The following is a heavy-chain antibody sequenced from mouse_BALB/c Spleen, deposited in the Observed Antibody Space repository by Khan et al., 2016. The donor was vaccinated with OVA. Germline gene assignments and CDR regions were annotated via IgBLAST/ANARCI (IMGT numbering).Heavy chain of an antibody. Sequence: EVELVESGGDLVKPGGSLKLSCAASGFTFSSYSMSWVRQTPDKRLGWVASISSGGDYTYYPDSVKGRFTISRDNAKNTLYLQMSDLKSEDTAMYYCADHLSGSFDYWGQGTLVTVSA. CDR2: ISSGGDYT. V-gene: IGHV5-6*01. D-gene: IGHD1-3*01. CDR1: GFTFSSYS. CDR3: ADHLSGSFDY. J-gene: IGHJ3*01.